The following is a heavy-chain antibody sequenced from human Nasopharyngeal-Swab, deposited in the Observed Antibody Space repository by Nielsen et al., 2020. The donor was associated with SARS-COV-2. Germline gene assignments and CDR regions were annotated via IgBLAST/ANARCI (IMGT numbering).Heavy chain of an antibody. D-gene: IGHD5-18*01. CDR3: ARKKGYGPDYYYYGMDV. CDR2: ISSSGSTI. CDR1: GFTFSSYE. Sequence: GESLKISCAASGFTFSSYEMNWVRQAPGKGLEWVSYISSSGSTIYYADSVKGRFTISRDNAKNSLYLQMNSLRAEDTAVYYCARKKGYGPDYYYYGMDVWGQGTTVTVSS. J-gene: IGHJ6*02. V-gene: IGHV3-48*03.